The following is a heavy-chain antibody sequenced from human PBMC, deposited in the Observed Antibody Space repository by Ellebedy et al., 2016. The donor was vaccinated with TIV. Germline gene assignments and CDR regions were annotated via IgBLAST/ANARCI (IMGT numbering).Heavy chain of an antibody. CDR2: ISAYNGNT. Sequence: ASVKVSCKASGYTFTSYGISWVRQAPGQGLEWMGWISAYNGNTNYAQNFQGRVTITRDTSASTAYMELSSLRSEDTAVYYCARDTAPVHYYGSEASFDYWGQGTLVTVSS. V-gene: IGHV1-18*01. CDR3: ARDTAPVHYYGSEASFDY. CDR1: GYTFTSYG. J-gene: IGHJ4*02. D-gene: IGHD3-10*01.